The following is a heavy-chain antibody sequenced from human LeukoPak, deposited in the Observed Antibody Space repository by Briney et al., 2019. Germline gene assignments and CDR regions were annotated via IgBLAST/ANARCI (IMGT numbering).Heavy chain of an antibody. V-gene: IGHV5-51*01. Sequence: GESLKISCKGSGYSFNNYWIGWVRQMPGKGLEWMGIIYPEISETRYSPSFQGQVTISADKSISTAYLQWSSLKTSDTAIYYCATYHSGTSGDWFDPWRQGTLVTVSS. CDR2: IYPEISET. D-gene: IGHD1-26*01. CDR3: ATYHSGTSGDWFDP. CDR1: GYSFNNYW. J-gene: IGHJ5*02.